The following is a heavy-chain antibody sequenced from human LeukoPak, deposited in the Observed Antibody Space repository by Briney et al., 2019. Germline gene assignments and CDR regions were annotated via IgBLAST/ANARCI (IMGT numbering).Heavy chain of an antibody. D-gene: IGHD5/OR15-5a*01. CDR1: GYSFTSYW. CDR2: IFPADSDT. J-gene: IGHJ6*02. CDR3: ARRVSLNGMDV. Sequence: GESLKISCKGSGYSFTSYWIAWVRQLPGKGLEWMGIIFPADSDTRYSPSFQGQVTISADKSISTAYLQWSSLKASDTAMYYCARRVSLNGMDVWGQGTTVTVSS. V-gene: IGHV5-51*01.